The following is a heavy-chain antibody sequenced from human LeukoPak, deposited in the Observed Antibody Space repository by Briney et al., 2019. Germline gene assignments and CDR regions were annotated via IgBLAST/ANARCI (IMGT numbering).Heavy chain of an antibody. CDR1: GFTFSSYA. D-gene: IGHD5-24*01. Sequence: PGGSLRLSCAASGFTFSSYAMSWVRQAPGKGLEWVSAISGSGGSTYYADSVKGRFTISRDNSKNTLYLQMNSLRAEDTAVYYCAKDPWLQQGACWFDPWGQGTLVTVSS. V-gene: IGHV3-23*01. CDR3: AKDPWLQQGACWFDP. J-gene: IGHJ5*02. CDR2: ISGSGGST.